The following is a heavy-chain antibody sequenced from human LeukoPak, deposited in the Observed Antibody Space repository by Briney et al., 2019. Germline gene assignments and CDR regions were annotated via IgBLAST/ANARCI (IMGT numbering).Heavy chain of an antibody. CDR3: AKYYYDSSGYPRFDP. V-gene: IGHV3-23*01. CDR2: ISGSGGST. Sequence: GGSLRLSCAASGFTFSSYAMSWVRQAPGKGLEWVSAISGSGGSTYYADFVKGRFTISRDNSKNTLYLQMNSLRAEDTAVYYCAKYYYDSSGYPRFDPWGQGTLVTVSS. J-gene: IGHJ5*02. D-gene: IGHD3-22*01. CDR1: GFTFSSYA.